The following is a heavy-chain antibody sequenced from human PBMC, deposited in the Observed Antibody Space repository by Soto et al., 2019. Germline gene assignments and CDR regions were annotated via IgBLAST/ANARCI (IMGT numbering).Heavy chain of an antibody. V-gene: IGHV1-69*08. CDR3: ARGGKVGGDLDV. CDR1: GGTFGRYT. CDR2: IIPMLETA. J-gene: IGHJ6*04. D-gene: IGHD1-26*01. Sequence: QVQLVQSGAEVKKPGSSVKVSCKASGGTFGRYTLSWVRQAPGQGLEWMGWIIPMLETANYARRFQGRLSIPVDTSTGTAYMDLSGLNSDATGVYYCARGGKVGGDLDVCGKGTPVTVSS.